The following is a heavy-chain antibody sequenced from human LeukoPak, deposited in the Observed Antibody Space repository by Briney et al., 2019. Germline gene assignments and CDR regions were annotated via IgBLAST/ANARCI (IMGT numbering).Heavy chain of an antibody. CDR3: ARRDLLRYYFDY. Sequence: SETLSLTCAVYGGSFSGYYWSWIRQPPGKGLEWIGEINHSGSTNYNPSLKSRVTISVDTSKNQFSLKLSSVTAADTAVYYCARRDLLRYYFDYWGQGTLVTVSS. CDR2: INHSGST. J-gene: IGHJ4*02. CDR1: GGSFSGYY. V-gene: IGHV4-34*01.